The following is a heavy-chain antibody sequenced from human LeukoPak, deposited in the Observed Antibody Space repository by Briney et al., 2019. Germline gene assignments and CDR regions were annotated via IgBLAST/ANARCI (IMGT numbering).Heavy chain of an antibody. CDR1: GFTFSSYA. CDR2: ISGSGGST. J-gene: IGHJ3*02. D-gene: IGHD1-26*01. V-gene: IGHV3-23*01. Sequence: GGSLRLSCAASGFTFSSYAMSWVRQAPGKGLEWVSAISGSGGSTYYADSVKGRFTISRDNSKNTLYLQMNSLRAEDTAVYYCAKVIARIVGAKVAFDIWGQGTMVTVSS. CDR3: AKVIARIVGAKVAFDI.